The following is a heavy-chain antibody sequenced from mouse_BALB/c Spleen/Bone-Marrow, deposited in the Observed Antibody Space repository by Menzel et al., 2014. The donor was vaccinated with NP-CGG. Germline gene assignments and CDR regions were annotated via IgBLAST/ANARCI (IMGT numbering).Heavy chain of an antibody. J-gene: IGHJ3*01. CDR3: ARDYGSSYGWFAY. CDR1: GYTFTNYG. CDR2: INTYTGEP. V-gene: IGHV9-1*02. Sequence: LVESGPELKKPGETVKISCKASGYTFTNYGMNWVKQAPGKGLEWMGWINTYTGEPTYADDFKGRFAFSLETSASTAYLQINNLKNEDMATYFCARDYGSSYGWFAYWGQGTLVTVSA. D-gene: IGHD1-1*01.